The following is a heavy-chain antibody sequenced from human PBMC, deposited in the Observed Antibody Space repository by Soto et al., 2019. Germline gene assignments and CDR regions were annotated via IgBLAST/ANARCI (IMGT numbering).Heavy chain of an antibody. CDR1: GFTFSNAW. J-gene: IGHJ4*02. CDR3: ATVLEWWLIQSF. V-gene: IGHV3-15*07. CDR2: IESKTNGGTT. Sequence: EVQLVESGGGLVKPGGSLRLSCVVSGFTFSNAWMNWVRQAPGKGLEWVGRIESKTNGGTTDYATPVKGRFTISRDDSTNTLYLQMNSLEPEDTAVYYCATVLEWWLIQSFWGQGTLVTVSS. D-gene: IGHD2-15*01.